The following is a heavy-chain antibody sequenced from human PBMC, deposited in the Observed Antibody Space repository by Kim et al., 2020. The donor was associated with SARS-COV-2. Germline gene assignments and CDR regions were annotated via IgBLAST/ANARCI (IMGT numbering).Heavy chain of an antibody. V-gene: IGHV4-4*02. CDR3: ARVSAAAGEYYFDY. CDR1: GGSISSSNW. Sequence: SETLSLTCAVSGGSISSSNWWSWVRQPPGKGLEWIGEIYHSGSTNYNPSLKSRVTISVDKSKNQFSLKLSSVTAADTAVYYCARVSAAAGEYYFDYWGQGTLVTVSS. CDR2: IYHSGST. J-gene: IGHJ4*02. D-gene: IGHD6-13*01.